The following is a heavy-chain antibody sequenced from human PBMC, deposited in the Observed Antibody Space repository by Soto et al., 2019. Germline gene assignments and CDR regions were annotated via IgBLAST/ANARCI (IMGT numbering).Heavy chain of an antibody. CDR3: ATDIQDFWSGPTFCGMDV. J-gene: IGHJ6*02. CDR2: FVPEDGET. D-gene: IGHD3-3*01. Sequence: GASVKVSCKVSGYTLTELSMHWVRQAPGKGLEWMGGFVPEDGETMYAEQFQGRVTMSEDTSTGTAYMQLRCLISEDSAVYYWATDIQDFWSGPTFCGMDVWGRGTTVTVS. V-gene: IGHV1-24*01. CDR1: GYTLTELS.